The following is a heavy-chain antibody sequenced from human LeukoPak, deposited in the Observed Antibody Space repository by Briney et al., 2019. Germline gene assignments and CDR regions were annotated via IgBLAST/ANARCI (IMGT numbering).Heavy chain of an antibody. D-gene: IGHD6-19*01. CDR1: GYTFTSYD. J-gene: IGHJ6*02. CDR3: ARGLDSSGWYYYYGMDV. CDR2: INPNSGNT. Sequence: ASVKVSCKASGYTFTSYDINWVRQATGQGLEWMGCINPNSGNTGYAQKFQGRVTMTRNTSISTAYMELSSLRSEDTAVYYCARGLDSSGWYYYYGMDVWGQGTTVTVSS. V-gene: IGHV1-8*01.